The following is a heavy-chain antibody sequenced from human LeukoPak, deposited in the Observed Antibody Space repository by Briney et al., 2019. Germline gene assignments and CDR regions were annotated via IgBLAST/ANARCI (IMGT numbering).Heavy chain of an antibody. V-gene: IGHV3-23*01. CDR2: ISGSGGGT. D-gene: IGHD2-21*01. CDR1: GFTFSSYS. CDR3: AKDITWGELGWDAFDI. Sequence: HPGGSLRLSCAASGFTFSSYSMSWVRQAPGKGLEWVSAISGSGGGTYYADSVKGRFTISRDNSENTLYLQMNSLRAEDTAVYYCAKDITWGELGWDAFDIWGQGTMVTVSS. J-gene: IGHJ3*02.